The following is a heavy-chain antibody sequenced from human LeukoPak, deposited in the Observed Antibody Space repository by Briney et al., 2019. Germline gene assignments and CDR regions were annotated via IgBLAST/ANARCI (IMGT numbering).Heavy chain of an antibody. D-gene: IGHD6-19*01. J-gene: IGHJ4*02. CDR3: ARGVVGTEGLFEY. V-gene: IGHV1-18*01. Sequence: ASEKVSCKASGYTFTNYGITWVRQAPRQGPEWMGWFSAYNGNTNHAQKLEDRVTMTTDTSTNTSYMELRSLRSDDTVVYFCARGVVGTEGLFEYWGQGTLVTVSS. CDR1: GYTFTNYG. CDR2: FSAYNGNT.